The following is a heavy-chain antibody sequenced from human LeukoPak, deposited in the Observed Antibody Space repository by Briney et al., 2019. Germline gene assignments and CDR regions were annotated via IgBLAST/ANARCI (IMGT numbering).Heavy chain of an antibody. J-gene: IGHJ4*02. CDR2: INPNGGST. Sequence: ASVKVSCKASGYTFTSYYMSWVRQAPGQGLEWMGMINPNGGSTNYALKFQGRVTVTRDTSTSTVYMELSSLRSEDTAVYYCARGSINYNSGGYYDNPPLDYWGQGTLVTVSS. CDR3: ARGSINYNSGGYYDNPPLDY. V-gene: IGHV1-46*01. CDR1: GYTFTSYY. D-gene: IGHD3-22*01.